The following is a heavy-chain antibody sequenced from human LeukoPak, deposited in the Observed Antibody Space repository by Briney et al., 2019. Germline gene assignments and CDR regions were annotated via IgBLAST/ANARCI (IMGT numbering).Heavy chain of an antibody. CDR2: ISGSGGST. Sequence: GGSLRLSCAASGFTFSSYAMTWVRQAPGKGLEWVSAISGSGGSTYYADSVKGRFTISRDNSKNTLYLQMDSLRAEDTAVYYCAKDRARNWGSSFDIWGQGTMVTVSS. CDR1: GFTFSSYA. V-gene: IGHV3-23*01. D-gene: IGHD7-27*01. CDR3: AKDRARNWGSSFDI. J-gene: IGHJ3*02.